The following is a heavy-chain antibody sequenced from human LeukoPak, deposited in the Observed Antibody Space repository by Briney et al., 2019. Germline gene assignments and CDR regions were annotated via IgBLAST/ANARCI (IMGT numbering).Heavy chain of an antibody. V-gene: IGHV3-21*01. J-gene: IGHJ3*02. CDR3: ASPYVWGSYRNLYAFDI. Sequence: GGSLRLSCAASGFTFSSHSMNWVRQAPGKGLEWVSSISSSSSYIYYADSVKGRFAISRDNAKNSLYLQMNSLRAEDTAVYYCASPYVWGSYRNLYAFDIWGQGTMVTVSS. D-gene: IGHD3-16*02. CDR1: GFTFSSHS. CDR2: ISSSSSYI.